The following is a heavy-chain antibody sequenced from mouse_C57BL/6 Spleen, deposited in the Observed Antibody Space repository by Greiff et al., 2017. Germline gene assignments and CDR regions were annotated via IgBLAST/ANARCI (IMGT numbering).Heavy chain of an antibody. D-gene: IGHD1-1*01. V-gene: IGHV1-62-2*01. Sequence: VQLQQSGAELVKPGASVKLSCKASGYTFTEYTIHWVKQRSGQGLEWIGWFYPGSGSIKYNEKFKDKATLTADKSSSTVYMELSRLTSEDSAVYFCARHEAYYGSSYVRYFDVWGTGTTVTVSS. CDR1: GYTFTEYT. CDR3: ARHEAYYGSSYVRYFDV. J-gene: IGHJ1*03. CDR2: FYPGSGSI.